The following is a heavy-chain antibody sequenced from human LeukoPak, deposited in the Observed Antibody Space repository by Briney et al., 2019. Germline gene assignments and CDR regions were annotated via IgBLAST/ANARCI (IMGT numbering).Heavy chain of an antibody. V-gene: IGHV3-74*01. D-gene: IGHD3-10*01. Sequence: PAGGSLRLSCAASGFTFRSSWIHWVRQVPGKGLVWVSRINSDGSTTNYADSVKGRFTISRDNAKNTLYLQMDSLRAEDTAVYYCAKDRYGSGRGYFDYWGQGTLVTVSS. CDR3: AKDRYGSGRGYFDY. CDR1: GFTFRSSW. CDR2: INSDGSTT. J-gene: IGHJ4*02.